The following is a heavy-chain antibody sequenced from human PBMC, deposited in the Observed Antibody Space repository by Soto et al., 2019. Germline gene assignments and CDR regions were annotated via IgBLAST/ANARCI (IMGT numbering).Heavy chain of an antibody. CDR1: GYTFTTYY. Sequence: QGQLVQSGAEVKKPGASVKVSCKASGYTFTTYYIHWMRQAPGQGLEWMGMFNPYTGGTRYAHKSQGRVTMTGATATGTGYMELSRLRSDDTAVYYCVRVWGEIGPAFDPWGQGTLVTVSS. J-gene: IGHJ5*02. V-gene: IGHV1-46*01. CDR3: VRVWGEIGPAFDP. CDR2: FNPYTGGT. D-gene: IGHD1-26*01.